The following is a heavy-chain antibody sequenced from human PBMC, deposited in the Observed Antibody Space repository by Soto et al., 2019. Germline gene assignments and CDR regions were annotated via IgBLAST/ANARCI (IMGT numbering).Heavy chain of an antibody. J-gene: IGHJ4*02. Sequence: SETLSLTCTVSGGSISSYYWSWIRQPAGKGLEWIGRIYTSGSTNYNPSLKSRVTMSVDTSKNQFSLKLSSVTAADTAVYYCARDRKYYDSSGYSLYYFDYWGQGTLVTV. CDR1: GGSISSYY. CDR3: ARDRKYYDSSGYSLYYFDY. CDR2: IYTSGST. D-gene: IGHD3-22*01. V-gene: IGHV4-4*07.